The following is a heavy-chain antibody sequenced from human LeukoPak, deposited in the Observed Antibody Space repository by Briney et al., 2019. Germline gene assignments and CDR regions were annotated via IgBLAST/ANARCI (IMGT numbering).Heavy chain of an antibody. D-gene: IGHD6-13*01. V-gene: IGHV3-30-3*01. J-gene: IGHJ4*02. CDR2: ISYDGSNK. Sequence: GGSLRLSCAASGFTFSSYSMHWVRQAPGKGLEWVAVISYDGSNKYYADSVKGRFTISRDNSKNTLYLQMNSLRAEDTALYYCARGDSISWYAYWGRGILVTVSS. CDR1: GFTFSSYS. CDR3: ARGDSISWYAY.